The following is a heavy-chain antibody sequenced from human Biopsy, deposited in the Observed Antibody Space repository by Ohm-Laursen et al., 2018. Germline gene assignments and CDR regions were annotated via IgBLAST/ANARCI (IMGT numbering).Heavy chain of an antibody. CDR1: GDSVTKYY. Sequence: SDTLSLTCSVSGDSVTKYYWSWIRQPPGKGLEWIGHIYYSVMTNYNPSLQSRVSISVGTSRNQVSLTLRSVTAADTAVYYCARDSGILNYGNFKYYHYYGMDVWGQGTKVTVSS. V-gene: IGHV4-59*02. CDR2: IYYSVMT. D-gene: IGHD4-11*01. J-gene: IGHJ6*02. CDR3: ARDSGILNYGNFKYYHYYGMDV.